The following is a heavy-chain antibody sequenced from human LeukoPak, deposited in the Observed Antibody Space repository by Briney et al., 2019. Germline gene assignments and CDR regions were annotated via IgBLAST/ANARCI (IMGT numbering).Heavy chain of an antibody. J-gene: IGHJ4*02. CDR1: GFTFSSYA. CDR2: ISGSGGST. D-gene: IGHD3-16*01. V-gene: IGHV3-23*01. CDR3: AKLSFYDYVWGTTLYYFDY. Sequence: PGGSLRLSCAASGFTFSSYAMGWVRQAPGKGLEWVSAISGSGGSTYYADSVKGRFTISRDNSKNTLYLQMNSLRAEDTAVYYCAKLSFYDYVWGTTLYYFDYWGQGTLVTVSS.